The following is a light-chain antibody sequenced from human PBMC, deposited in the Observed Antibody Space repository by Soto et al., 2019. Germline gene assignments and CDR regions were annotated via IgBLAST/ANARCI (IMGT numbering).Light chain of an antibody. Sequence: EIGMTQSPATLSVSPRERATLSCRASQSVSSNLAWYQQKPGQAPRLLIYGAFTRATGIPARFSGSGSGTEFTLTISSLQSEDFAIYYCQQYKNWPPLTFGGGTKVEIK. CDR3: QQYKNWPPLT. V-gene: IGKV3-15*01. J-gene: IGKJ4*02. CDR1: QSVSSN. CDR2: GAF.